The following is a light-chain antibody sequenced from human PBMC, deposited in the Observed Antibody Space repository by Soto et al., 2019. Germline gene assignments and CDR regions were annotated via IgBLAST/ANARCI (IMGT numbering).Light chain of an antibody. CDR3: QQRSNWPPWT. V-gene: IGKV3-11*01. J-gene: IGKJ1*01. CDR1: QSVSSY. CDR2: DAS. Sequence: EIVLTQSPATLSLSPGERATLSCRASQSVSSYLAWYQQKPGQAPRLLIYDASNRATGIPARFSGSGSGTDFTLTISSLEPEDFAVYYCQQRSNWPPWTFGQGPRWIS.